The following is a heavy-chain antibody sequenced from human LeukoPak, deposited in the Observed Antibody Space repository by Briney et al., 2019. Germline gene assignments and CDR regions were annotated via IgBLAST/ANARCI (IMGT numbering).Heavy chain of an antibody. CDR3: ARAPAVKFSSGWYDH. CDR2: ISYDGSNK. J-gene: IGHJ5*02. Sequence: GGSLRLSCAASGFTFSSYGMHWVRQAPGKGLEWVAVISYDGSNKYYADSVKGRFTISRDNSKNTLYLQMNSLRAEDTAVYYCARAPAVKFSSGWYDHWGQGTLVTVSS. V-gene: IGHV3-30*03. CDR1: GFTFSSYG. D-gene: IGHD6-19*01.